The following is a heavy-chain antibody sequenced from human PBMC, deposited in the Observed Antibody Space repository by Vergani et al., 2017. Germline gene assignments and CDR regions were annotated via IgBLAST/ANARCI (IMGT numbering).Heavy chain of an antibody. CDR2: ITPFNGNT. CDR3: ALAVSSTSWINSVCITPEAGSWFDP. J-gene: IGHJ5*02. CDR1: GYTFTYRY. V-gene: IGHV1-45*02. D-gene: IGHD2-2*01. Sequence: QMQLVQSGAEVKKPGSSVKVSCKASGYTFTYRYLHWVRQAPGQALEWMGWITPFNGNTNYAQKFQDRVTITRDRSMSTAYMELSSLRSEDTAMYYCALAVSSTSWINSVCITPEAGSWFDPWGQGTLVTVSS.